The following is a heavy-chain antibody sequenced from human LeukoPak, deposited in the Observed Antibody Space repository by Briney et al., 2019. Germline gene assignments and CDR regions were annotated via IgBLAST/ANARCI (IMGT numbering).Heavy chain of an antibody. V-gene: IGHV5-51*01. CDR1: GYSFTSYW. CDR2: LYPGDSDT. Sequence: GESLKISCKGSGYSFTSYWIGWVRQMPGKGLEWMGILYPGDSDTRYSPSFQGQVTISADKSISTAYLQWSSLKALDTAMYYCARGGPNCGGDCYYFDYWGQGTLVTVSS. CDR3: ARGGPNCGGDCYYFDY. D-gene: IGHD2-21*02. J-gene: IGHJ4*02.